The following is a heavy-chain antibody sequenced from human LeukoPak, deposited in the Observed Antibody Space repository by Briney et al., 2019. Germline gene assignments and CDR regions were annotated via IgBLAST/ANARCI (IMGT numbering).Heavy chain of an antibody. CDR1: GGSISSHY. V-gene: IGHV4-59*11. Sequence: SETLSLTCTVSGGSISSHYWSWIRQPPGKGLEWIGYIYYSGSTNYNPSLKSRVTISVDTSKNQFSLKLSSVTAAGTAVYYCARANMYSSSWLYAFDIWGQGTMVTVSS. CDR2: IYYSGST. CDR3: ARANMYSSSWLYAFDI. J-gene: IGHJ3*02. D-gene: IGHD6-13*01.